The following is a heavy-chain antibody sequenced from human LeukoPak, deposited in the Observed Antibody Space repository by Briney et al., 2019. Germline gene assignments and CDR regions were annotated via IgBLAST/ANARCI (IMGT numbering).Heavy chain of an antibody. Sequence: SETLSLTCAVYGGSFSGYYWSWIRQPPGKGLEWMGEINHSGSTNYNPSLKSRVTISVDTSKNQFSLKLSSVTAADTAVYYCARHTVTTSPFFDPWGQGTLVTVAS. CDR2: INHSGST. V-gene: IGHV4-34*01. D-gene: IGHD4-17*01. CDR1: GGSFSGYY. CDR3: ARHTVTTSPFFDP. J-gene: IGHJ5*02.